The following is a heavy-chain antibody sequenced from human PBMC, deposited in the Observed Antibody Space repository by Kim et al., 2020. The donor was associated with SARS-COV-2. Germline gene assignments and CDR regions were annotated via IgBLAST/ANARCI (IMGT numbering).Heavy chain of an antibody. V-gene: IGHV4-39*01. CDR2: IYYSGTT. CDR1: GGSISSSSYY. Sequence: SETLSLTCTVSGGSISSSSYYWGWIRQPPGKGLEWIGSIYYSGTTYYNPSLNSRATISVDTSKNQFVLKLSSVTAADTAVYYCARLGPIRPVTMIVVARWWYFDPWGRGTLVTVSS. J-gene: IGHJ2*01. D-gene: IGHD3-22*01. CDR3: ARLGPIRPVTMIVVARWWYFDP.